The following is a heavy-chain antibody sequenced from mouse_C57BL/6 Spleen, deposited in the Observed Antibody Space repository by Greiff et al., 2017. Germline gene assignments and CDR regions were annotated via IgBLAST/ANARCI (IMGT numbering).Heavy chain of an antibody. Sequence: QVQLKQSGPELVKPGASVKISCKASGYSFTSYYIHWVKQRPGQGLEWIGWIYPGSGNTKYTEKFKGKATLTADTSSSTAYMQLSSLTSEDSAVYYCARRYYYGSRPFDYWGQGTTLTVSS. CDR1: GYSFTSYY. CDR3: ARRYYYGSRPFDY. V-gene: IGHV1-66*01. J-gene: IGHJ2*01. D-gene: IGHD1-1*01. CDR2: IYPGSGNT.